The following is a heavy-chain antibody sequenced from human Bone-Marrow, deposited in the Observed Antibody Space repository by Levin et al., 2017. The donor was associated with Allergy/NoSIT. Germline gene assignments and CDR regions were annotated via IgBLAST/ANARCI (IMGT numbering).Heavy chain of an antibody. CDR3: SITPPLGLLIMDQGGFDY. D-gene: IGHD3-16*01. CDR2: IIPLFATT. CDR1: GGTFSNYA. Sequence: SGESLKISCKASGGTFSNYAINWVRQAPGQGLEWMGGIIPLFATTNYAQNFQGRLTITADGSTTTAYMELSSLRSEDTALYYCSITPPLGLLIMDQGGFDYWGPGTLVTVSS. J-gene: IGHJ4*02. V-gene: IGHV1-69*01.